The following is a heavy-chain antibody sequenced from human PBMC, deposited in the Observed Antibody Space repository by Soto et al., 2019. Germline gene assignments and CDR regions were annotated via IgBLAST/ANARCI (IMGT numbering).Heavy chain of an antibody. V-gene: IGHV1-2*04. CDR2: INPNSGGT. CDR3: ARSPYADALDI. J-gene: IGHJ3*02. D-gene: IGHD2-2*01. Sequence: ASVKVSCKASGYTFTGYYMHWVRQAPGQGLEWMGWINPNSGGTNYAQKFQGWVTMTRDTSKNQFSLKVDSLTAEDTAVYYCARSPYADALDIWGQGTMVTVSS. CDR1: GYTFTGYY.